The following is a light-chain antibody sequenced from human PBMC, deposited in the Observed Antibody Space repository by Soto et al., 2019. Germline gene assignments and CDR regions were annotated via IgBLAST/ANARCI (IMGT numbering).Light chain of an antibody. CDR3: QQYGSSGT. CDR2: GAS. J-gene: IGKJ1*01. Sequence: DIVFTQSPVTLSLSPGERATLSCRASQSVSNNYLAWYQQKPGQAPRLLIYGASNRATGIPDRFSGSGSGTDFTLTISRLEPEDFAVYYCQQYGSSGTFGQGTKVDI. CDR1: QSVSNNY. V-gene: IGKV3-20*01.